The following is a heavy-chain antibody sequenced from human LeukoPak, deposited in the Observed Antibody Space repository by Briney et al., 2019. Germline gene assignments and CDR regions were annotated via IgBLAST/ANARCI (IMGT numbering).Heavy chain of an antibody. CDR2: ISYDGSNK. D-gene: IGHD3-3*01. J-gene: IGHJ1*01. CDR1: GFTFSAYG. V-gene: IGHV3-30*03. Sequence: GRSLRLSCAASGFTFSAYGMHWVRQAPGKGLEWVAIISYDGSNKYYADSVKGRFTISRDNTKNTLYLQMNSLRAEDTAVYYCARSRWSGYYPRYFQHWGQGTLVTVSS. CDR3: ARSRWSGYYPRYFQH.